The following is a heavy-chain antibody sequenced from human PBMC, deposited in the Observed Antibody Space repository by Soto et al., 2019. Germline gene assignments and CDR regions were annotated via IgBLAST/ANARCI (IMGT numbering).Heavy chain of an antibody. V-gene: IGHV1-18*01. D-gene: IGHD4-17*01. J-gene: IGHJ6*02. Sequence: ASVKVSCKASGYTFTSYGISWVRQAPGQGLEWMGWISAYNGNTNYAQKLQGRVTMTTDTSTSTAYMELRSLRSDDTAVYYCARRHDYGDYAAEYYGMDVWGQGTTVTAP. CDR1: GYTFTSYG. CDR2: ISAYNGNT. CDR3: ARRHDYGDYAAEYYGMDV.